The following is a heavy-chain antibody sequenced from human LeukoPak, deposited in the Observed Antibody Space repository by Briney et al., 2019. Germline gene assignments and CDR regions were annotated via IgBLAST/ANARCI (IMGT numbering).Heavy chain of an antibody. CDR2: ILPDGSQK. J-gene: IGHJ4*02. V-gene: IGHV3-7*03. CDR1: DFTFSFYW. CDR3: AKGGYYDFWSEYYFDY. Sequence: GGSLRLSCVVPDFTFSFYWMTWVRQAPGKGLEWVANILPDGSQKYYVDSVKGRFTISRDNSKNTLYLQMNSLRAEDTAVYYCAKGGYYDFWSEYYFDYWGQGTLVTVSS. D-gene: IGHD3-3*01.